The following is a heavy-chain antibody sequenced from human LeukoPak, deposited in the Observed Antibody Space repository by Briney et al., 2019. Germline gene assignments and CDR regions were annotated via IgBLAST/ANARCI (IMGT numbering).Heavy chain of an antibody. CDR3: ARRHVEYSSSSDPYYFDY. D-gene: IGHD6-6*01. CDR2: IYYSGST. J-gene: IGHJ4*02. Sequence: SETLSLTCTVSGGSISSYYWSWIRQPPGKGLEWIGDIYYSGSTNYNPSLKSRVTISVDTSKNQFPLKLSSVTAADTAVYYCARRHVEYSSSSDPYYFDYWGQGTLVTVSS. V-gene: IGHV4-59*01. CDR1: GGSISSYY.